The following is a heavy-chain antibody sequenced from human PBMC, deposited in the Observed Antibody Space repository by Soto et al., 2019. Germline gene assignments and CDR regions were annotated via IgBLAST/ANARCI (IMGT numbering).Heavy chain of an antibody. D-gene: IGHD4-17*01. Sequence: QVQLQESGPGLVKPSQTLSLTCTVSGGSISSGGYYWSWIRQHPGKGLEWIGYIYYSGSTYYNPSLKRRVTISVDTSKSQFSLKLSSVTAADTAVYYCARGATVTSHDYWGQGTLVTVSS. V-gene: IGHV4-31*03. CDR1: GGSISSGGYY. CDR3: ARGATVTSHDY. CDR2: IYYSGST. J-gene: IGHJ4*02.